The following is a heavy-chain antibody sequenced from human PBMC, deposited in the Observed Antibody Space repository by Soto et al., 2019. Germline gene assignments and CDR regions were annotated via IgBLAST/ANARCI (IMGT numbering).Heavy chain of an antibody. J-gene: IGHJ4*02. Sequence: QVQLQESGPGLVKPSETLSLTCTVSGGSVSSGSYYWSWIRQPPGKGLEWIGYIYYSGSTNYNPSLKSRVTIAVDTSKNQFSLKLSSVTAADTAVYYCASQLEGWPFDYWGQGTLVTVSS. CDR3: ASQLEGWPFDY. CDR1: GGSVSSGSYY. D-gene: IGHD6-13*01. V-gene: IGHV4-61*01. CDR2: IYYSGST.